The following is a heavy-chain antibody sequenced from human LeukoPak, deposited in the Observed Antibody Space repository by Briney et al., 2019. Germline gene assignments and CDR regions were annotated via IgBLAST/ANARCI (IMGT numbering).Heavy chain of an antibody. CDR2: ISAYNGKT. CDR1: GYTFTSYG. D-gene: IGHD6-13*01. J-gene: IGHJ4*02. V-gene: IGHV1-18*01. Sequence: ASVKVSCKASGYTFTSYGISSVRQAPGQRLEWMGWISAYNGKTNYAQKLQGSVTMTTDTSTRTAYTKLRSLRSDDTAVYYCARYSKALGSSWSYWGQGALVTVSS. CDR3: ARYSKALGSSWSY.